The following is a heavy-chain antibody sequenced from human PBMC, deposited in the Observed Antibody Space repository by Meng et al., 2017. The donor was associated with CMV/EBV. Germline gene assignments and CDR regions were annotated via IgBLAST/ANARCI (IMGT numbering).Heavy chain of an antibody. CDR3: ARENGRGSGWFDP. J-gene: IGHJ5*02. D-gene: IGHD2-15*01. CDR2: IIPILGIA. V-gene: IGHV1-69*04. Sequence: SVKVSCKASGGTFSSYTISWVRQAPGQGLEWMGRIIPILGIANYAQKFQGRVTITADKSTSTAYMELSSLRSEDTAVYYCARENGRGSGWFDPWGQGTLVTVSS. CDR1: GGTFSSYT.